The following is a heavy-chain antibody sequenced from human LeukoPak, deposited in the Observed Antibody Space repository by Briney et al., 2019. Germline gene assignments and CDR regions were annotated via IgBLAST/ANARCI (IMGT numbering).Heavy chain of an antibody. CDR1: GYSISSGYY. CDR2: IYHSGST. D-gene: IGHD6-19*01. V-gene: IGHV4-38-2*01. J-gene: IGHJ4*02. CDR3: ARVKYSSGWYYYFDY. Sequence: KTSETLSLTCAVSGYSISSGYYWGWIWQPPGKGLEWIGSIYHSGSTYYNPSLKSRVTISVDTSKNQFSLKLSSVTAADTAVYYCARVKYSSGWYYYFDYWGQGTLVTVSS.